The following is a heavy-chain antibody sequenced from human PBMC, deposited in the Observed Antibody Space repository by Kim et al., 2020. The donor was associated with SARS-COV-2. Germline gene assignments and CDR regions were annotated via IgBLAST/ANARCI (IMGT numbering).Heavy chain of an antibody. D-gene: IGHD1-26*01. J-gene: IGHJ4*02. CDR3: ATGEMSPGRELDLGALDY. V-gene: IGHV3-30*03. Sequence: KGRFTISRDNSKNTLYLQMNSLRAEDTAVYYCATGEMSPGRELDLGALDYWGQGTLVTVSS.